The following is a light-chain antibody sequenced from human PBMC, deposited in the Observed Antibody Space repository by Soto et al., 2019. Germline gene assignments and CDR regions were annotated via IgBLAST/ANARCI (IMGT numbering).Light chain of an antibody. J-gene: IGLJ1*01. CDR2: EVS. CDR3: SSYAGSNNV. V-gene: IGLV2-8*01. Sequence: QSALTQPPSASGSPGQSVTISCTATSSDVGGYNYVSWYQQHPGKAPKLMIYEVSKRPSGVPDRFSGSKSGNTASLTVSGLQAEDEADYYCSSYAGSNNVFGTGTKLTVL. CDR1: SSDVGGYNY.